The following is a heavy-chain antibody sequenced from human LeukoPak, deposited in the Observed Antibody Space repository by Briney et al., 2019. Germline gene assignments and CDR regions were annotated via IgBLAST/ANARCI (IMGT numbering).Heavy chain of an antibody. CDR1: GGSISNYY. J-gene: IGHJ4*02. V-gene: IGHV4-59*08. D-gene: IGHD6-6*01. CDR3: ARGLSKFSSSSGFDY. Sequence: PSETLSLTCTVSGGSISNYYWSWIRQPPGKGLEWIGYISYSGSTNYNPSLRSRVTISVDTSKNQFSLKLSSVTAADTAVYYCARGLSKFSSSSGFDYWGQGTLVTVSS. CDR2: ISYSGST.